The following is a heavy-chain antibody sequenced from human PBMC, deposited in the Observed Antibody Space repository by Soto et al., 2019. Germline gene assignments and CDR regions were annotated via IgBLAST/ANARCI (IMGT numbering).Heavy chain of an antibody. V-gene: IGHV4-39*01. Sequence: PSETLSLTCTVSGGSISSSSYYWGWIRQPPGKGLEWIGSIYYSGSTYYNPSLKSRVTISVDTSKNQFSLKLSSVTAADTAVYYCARHVRGLSLEWLSPDYWGQGTLVTVSS. D-gene: IGHD3-3*01. CDR2: IYYSGST. J-gene: IGHJ4*02. CDR1: GGSISSSSYY. CDR3: ARHVRGLSLEWLSPDY.